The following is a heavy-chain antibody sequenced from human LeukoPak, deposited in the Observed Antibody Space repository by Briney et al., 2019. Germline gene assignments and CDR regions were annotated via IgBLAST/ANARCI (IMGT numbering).Heavy chain of an antibody. V-gene: IGHV3-9*01. J-gene: IGHJ5*02. D-gene: IGHD4-11*01. CDR2: TNWNGDDT. Sequence: GGSLRLSCAASGFPFNDYAMHWVRQAPGKGLEWVSGTNWNGDDTGYADSVKGRITISRDNAKNTLYLQMNSLRAEDTAVYYCARDLMTTNWFDPWGQGTLVTVSS. CDR1: GFPFNDYA. CDR3: ARDLMTTNWFDP.